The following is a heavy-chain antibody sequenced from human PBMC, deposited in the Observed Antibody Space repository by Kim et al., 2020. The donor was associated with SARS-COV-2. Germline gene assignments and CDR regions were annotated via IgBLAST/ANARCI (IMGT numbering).Heavy chain of an antibody. CDR3: AKPAGYSSNLYWYDP. D-gene: IGHD6-13*01. CDR1: GFTFSSYA. Sequence: GGSLRLSCAASGFTFSSYAMSWVRQAPGKGLEWVSAISESGGSTYYADSVKGRFTISRDNSNNTLDLRMNSLRAEDTAVDYCAKPAGYSSNLYWYDPWGQGTLVTVSS. CDR2: ISESGGST. J-gene: IGHJ5*02. V-gene: IGHV3-23*01.